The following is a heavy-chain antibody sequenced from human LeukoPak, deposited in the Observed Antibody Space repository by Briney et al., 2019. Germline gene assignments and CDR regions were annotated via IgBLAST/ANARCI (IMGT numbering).Heavy chain of an antibody. D-gene: IGHD1-26*01. CDR1: GFTFSSYA. CDR3: ARDLGQWELLPNY. CDR2: ISYDGSNK. V-gene: IGHV3-30-3*01. J-gene: IGHJ4*02. Sequence: GGSLRLSCAASGFTFSSYAMHWVRQAPRKGLERVAVISYDGSNKYYADSVKGRFTISRDNSKNTLYLQMNSLRAEDTAVYYCARDLGQWELLPNYWGQGTLVTVSS.